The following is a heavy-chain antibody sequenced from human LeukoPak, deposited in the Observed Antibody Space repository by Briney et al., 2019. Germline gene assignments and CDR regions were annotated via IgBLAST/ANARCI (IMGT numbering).Heavy chain of an antibody. V-gene: IGHV3-53*01. J-gene: IGHJ4*02. CDR2: IYSDNT. D-gene: IGHD4/OR15-4a*01. Sequence: AGGSLRLSCTVSGFNVSSNSMSWVRQAPGKGLEWVSFIYSDNTHYSDSVKGRFTISRDNSKNTLYLQMNSLRAKDTAVYYCARRAGAYSHPYDYWGQGTLVTVSS. CDR1: GFNVSSNS. CDR3: ARRAGAYSHPYDY.